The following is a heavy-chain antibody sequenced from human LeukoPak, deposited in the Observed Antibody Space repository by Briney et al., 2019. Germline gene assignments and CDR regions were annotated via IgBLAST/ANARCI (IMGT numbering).Heavy chain of an antibody. D-gene: IGHD1-26*01. CDR1: GFILSSYG. CDR3: ATRGSYFEDF. V-gene: IGHV3-30*02. Sequence: GGSLRLSCAVSGFILSSYGMHWVRQAPGKGLEWVAFIPYDGNNKYHADSVKGRLSISRDTSKNILYLQMNSLRTEDTAVYYCATRGSYFEDFWGQGTLVTVSS. J-gene: IGHJ4*02. CDR2: IPYDGNNK.